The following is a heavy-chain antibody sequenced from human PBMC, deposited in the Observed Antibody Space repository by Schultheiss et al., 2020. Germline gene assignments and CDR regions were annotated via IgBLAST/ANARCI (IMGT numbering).Heavy chain of an antibody. V-gene: IGHV4-59*08. D-gene: IGHD3-22*01. Sequence: SATLSLTCTVSGGSISSYYWSWIRQPPGKGLEWIGYIYYSGSTNYNPSLKSRVTISVDTSKNQFSLKLRSVTAADTAVYYCARGSSGYSPSFVDYWGQGTLVTVSS. CDR2: IYYSGST. CDR1: GGSISSYY. J-gene: IGHJ4*02. CDR3: ARGSSGYSPSFVDY.